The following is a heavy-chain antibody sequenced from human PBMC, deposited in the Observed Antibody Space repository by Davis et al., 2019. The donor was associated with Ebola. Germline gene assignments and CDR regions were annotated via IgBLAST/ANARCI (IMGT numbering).Heavy chain of an antibody. V-gene: IGHV1-3*01. CDR1: EYTFIKYA. CDR2: INAGNGNT. CDR3: ARWGGYCSGGSCQDY. Sequence: AASVKVSCKASEYTFIKYAIHWVRQAPGQRLEWMGGINAGNGNTKYSQKFQGRVTITRDTSASTAYMELSSLRSEDTAVYYCARWGGYCSGGSCQDYWGQGTLVTVSS. J-gene: IGHJ4*02. D-gene: IGHD2-15*01.